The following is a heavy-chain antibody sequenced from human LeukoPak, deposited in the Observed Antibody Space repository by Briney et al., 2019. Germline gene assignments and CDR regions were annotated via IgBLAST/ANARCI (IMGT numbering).Heavy chain of an antibody. CDR1: GFTFSSYG. CDR3: ASRLRWPNFDY. J-gene: IGHJ4*02. V-gene: IGHV3-30*03. D-gene: IGHD4-23*01. Sequence: GGSLRLSCAASGFTFSSYGMHWVRQAPGKGLEWVAVISYDGSDKYYVDSVKGRFTISRDNAKNSLFLQMNSLRAEDTAVYYCASRLRWPNFDYWGQGTLVTVSS. CDR2: ISYDGSDK.